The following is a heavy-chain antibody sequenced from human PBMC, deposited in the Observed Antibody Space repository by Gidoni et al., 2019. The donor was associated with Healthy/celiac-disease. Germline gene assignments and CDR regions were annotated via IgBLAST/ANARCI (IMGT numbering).Heavy chain of an antibody. D-gene: IGHD2-15*01. CDR1: GGSIRSSSYY. Sequence: QLQLQESGPGLVTPSETLSLTCTVSGGSIRSSSYYWCWIRQPPGKGLEWIGSIYYSGSTYYNPSLKSRVTISVDTSKNQFSLKLSSVTAADTAVYYCASYNCSGGSCHLAAFDIWGQGTMVTVSS. V-gene: IGHV4-39*07. CDR3: ASYNCSGGSCHLAAFDI. CDR2: IYYSGST. J-gene: IGHJ3*02.